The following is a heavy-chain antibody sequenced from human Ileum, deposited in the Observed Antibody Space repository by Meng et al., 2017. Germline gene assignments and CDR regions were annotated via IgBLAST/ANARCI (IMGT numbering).Heavy chain of an antibody. D-gene: IGHD1-26*01. CDR2: VNGVGSRT. CDR3: ATETRPSGQRALDY. Sequence: GGLLRLSFAASGFTFSTFWMHWVRQGPGKGLEWVSRVNGVGSRTWYTDSVEGRFTISRDDAKSTLYLQMHSLRAEDTAVYYCATETRPSGQRALDYWGLGTLVTVSS. J-gene: IGHJ4*02. CDR1: GFTFSTFW. V-gene: IGHV3-74*01.